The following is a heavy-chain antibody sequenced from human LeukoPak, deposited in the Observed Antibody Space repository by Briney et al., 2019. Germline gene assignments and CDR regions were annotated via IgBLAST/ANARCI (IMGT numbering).Heavy chain of an antibody. CDR3: ARAHQDGGFDY. CDR1: GFTVNSNY. V-gene: IGHV3-53*01. J-gene: IGHJ4*02. CDR2: IYSGGSI. Sequence: GGSLRLSCAASGFTVNSNYMSWVRQAPGKGLEWVSLIYSGGSIYYADSVKGRFTISRDNSKNALYLQMNNLRVEDTAVYYCARAHQDGGFDYWGQGTLVTVSS. D-gene: IGHD3-10*01.